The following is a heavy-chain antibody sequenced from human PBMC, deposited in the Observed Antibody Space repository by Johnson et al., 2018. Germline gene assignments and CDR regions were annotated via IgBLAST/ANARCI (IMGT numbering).Heavy chain of an antibody. CDR2: MSRSDTYI. Sequence: EVQLVESGGGLVKPGGSLRLSCAASGFTFSSHTMQWVRQAPGKGLEWVSSMSRSDTYIFYADSVRGRFTISRDNAKNSLYLQLTSLRAKDTAGYYCVRGENYFDSRGYALDIWGQGTMVTVSS. CDR1: GFTFSSHT. J-gene: IGHJ3*02. D-gene: IGHD3-22*01. CDR3: VRGENYFDSRGYALDI. V-gene: IGHV3-21*01.